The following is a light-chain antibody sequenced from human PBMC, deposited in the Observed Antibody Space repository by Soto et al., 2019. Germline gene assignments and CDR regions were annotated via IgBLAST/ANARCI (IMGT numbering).Light chain of an antibody. CDR2: AAS. CDR3: QQSYRTPWT. Sequence: DIQMTQSPSSLSASVGERVTITCRASQSISSYLNWYQQKPGKAPKLLIYAASSLQSGVPSRFSGSGSGTDFTLTISSLQPEDFATYYCQQSYRTPWTFGQGTKVDIK. V-gene: IGKV1-39*01. J-gene: IGKJ1*01. CDR1: QSISSY.